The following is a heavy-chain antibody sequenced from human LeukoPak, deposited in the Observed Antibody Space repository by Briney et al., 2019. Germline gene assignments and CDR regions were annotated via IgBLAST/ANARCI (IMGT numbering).Heavy chain of an antibody. Sequence: ASVKVSCKVSGYTLTELSMHWVRQAPGKGLEWMGGFDPEDGETIYAQKFQGRVTMTEDTSTDTAYMELSSLRSEDTAVYYCATGELGATQYYFDYWGQGTLVTVSS. CDR2: FDPEDGET. D-gene: IGHD1-26*01. J-gene: IGHJ4*02. CDR3: ATGELGATQYYFDY. V-gene: IGHV1-24*01. CDR1: GYTLTELS.